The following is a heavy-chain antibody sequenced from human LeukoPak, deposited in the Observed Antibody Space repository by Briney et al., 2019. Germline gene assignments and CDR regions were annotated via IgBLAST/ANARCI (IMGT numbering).Heavy chain of an antibody. D-gene: IGHD1-26*01. CDR1: GYTFTSYG. Sequence: ASVKVSCKASGYTFTSYGISWVRQAPGQGLEWMGWISAYNGNTNYAQKLQGRVTMTTDTSTSTAYMELRSLRSDDTAGYYCARAVQYSGSYYNWFDPWGQGTLVTVSS. CDR2: ISAYNGNT. CDR3: ARAVQYSGSYYNWFDP. J-gene: IGHJ5*02. V-gene: IGHV1-18*01.